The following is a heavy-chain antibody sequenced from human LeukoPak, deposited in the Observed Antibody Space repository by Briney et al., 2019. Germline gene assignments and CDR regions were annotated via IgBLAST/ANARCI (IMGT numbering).Heavy chain of an antibody. J-gene: IGHJ4*02. Sequence: GGSLRLSCAASGFTFSSYAMGWVRQAPGKGLEWVAGVRVDGDSSYYADSVKGRFTISIDNSKSTLYLQMNSLRAEDTALYYCAKGSGDTGYYFDDWGQGTLVTVSS. CDR2: VRVDGDSS. CDR3: AKGSGDTGYYFDD. D-gene: IGHD3-10*01. V-gene: IGHV3-23*01. CDR1: GFTFSSYA.